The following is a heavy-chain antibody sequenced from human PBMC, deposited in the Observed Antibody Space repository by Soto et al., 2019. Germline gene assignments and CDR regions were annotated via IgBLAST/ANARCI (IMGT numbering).Heavy chain of an antibody. D-gene: IGHD3-22*01. V-gene: IGHV3-30-3*01. Sequence: QVQLVESGGGVVQPGRSLRLSCAASGFTFSSYAMHWVRQAPGKGLEWVAVISYDGSNKYYADSVKGRFTISRDNXXHTLSLQMNSLRAADTDVYYCAREDVSGYSCYFDYWGQGTLVTVSS. J-gene: IGHJ4*02. CDR2: ISYDGSNK. CDR1: GFTFSSYA. CDR3: AREDVSGYSCYFDY.